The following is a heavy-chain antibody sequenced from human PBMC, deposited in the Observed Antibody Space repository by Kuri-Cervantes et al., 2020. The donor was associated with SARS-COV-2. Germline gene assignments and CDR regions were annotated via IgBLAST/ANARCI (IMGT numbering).Heavy chain of an antibody. D-gene: IGHD3-3*01. Sequence: ESLKISCTVSGGSISSYYWSWIRQPPGKGLEWIGYIYYSGSTYYNPSLKSRVTISVDTSKNQFSLKLSSVTAADTAVYYCARHVVSGWSGYFDYWGQGTLVTVSS. CDR3: ARHVVSGWSGYFDY. CDR2: IYYSGST. CDR1: GGSISSYY. V-gene: IGHV4-59*08. J-gene: IGHJ4*02.